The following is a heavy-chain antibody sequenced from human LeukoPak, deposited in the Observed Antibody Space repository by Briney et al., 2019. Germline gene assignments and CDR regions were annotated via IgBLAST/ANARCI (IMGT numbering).Heavy chain of an antibody. CDR1: GYTFSSYG. J-gene: IGHJ4*02. CDR2: ISAYNGNT. Sequence: GASLKVSCKASGYTFSSYGFSCVRQAPGQRLEWMGWISAYNGNTNYAQKFQGRVTMTTDTSTSTVYMELRSLRSDVTAGYYCARDAPGVSGVFDYWGQGTLVTVSS. V-gene: IGHV1-18*01. CDR3: ARDAPGVSGVFDY. D-gene: IGHD2-8*01.